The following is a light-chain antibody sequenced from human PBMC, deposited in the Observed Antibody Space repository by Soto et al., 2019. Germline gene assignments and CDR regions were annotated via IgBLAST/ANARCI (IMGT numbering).Light chain of an antibody. CDR3: QHLNSYPIT. CDR1: QGVSSH. J-gene: IGKJ5*01. V-gene: IGKV1-9*01. CDR2: EVS. Sequence: QLTQFPSSLSASVGDRVTITFRASQGVSSHLAWHQQKPGKAPKLLIYEVSTLQSGVPSRFSGSGSGTDFTLTISSLQPEDFATYYCQHLNSYPITFGQGTRLEIK.